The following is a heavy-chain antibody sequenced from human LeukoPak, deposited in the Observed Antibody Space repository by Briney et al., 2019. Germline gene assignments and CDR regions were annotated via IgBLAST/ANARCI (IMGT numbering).Heavy chain of an antibody. D-gene: IGHD4-17*01. CDR2: ISGSGGST. CDR1: GFTFSSYA. CDR3: ARAYDYGDYPPLDY. J-gene: IGHJ4*02. Sequence: TGGSLRLSCAASGFTFSSYAMSWVRQAPGKGLEWVSSISGSGGSTYYADSVKGRFTISRDNAKNSLYLQMNSLRVEDTAVYYCARAYDYGDYPPLDYWGQGTLVTVSS. V-gene: IGHV3-23*01.